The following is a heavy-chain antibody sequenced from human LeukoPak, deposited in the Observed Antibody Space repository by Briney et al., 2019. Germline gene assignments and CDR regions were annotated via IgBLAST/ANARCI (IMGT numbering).Heavy chain of an antibody. V-gene: IGHV3-48*01. J-gene: IGHJ4*02. CDR3: AKDRDQGAFDY. D-gene: IGHD2-2*01. CDR1: GFTFSSYS. Sequence: AGGSLRLSCAASGFTFSSYSMNWVRQAPGKGLEWVSYISSSSSTIYYADSVKGRFTISRDNSKNTLYLQMNSLRAEDTAVYYCAKDRDQGAFDYWGQGTLVTVSS. CDR2: ISSSSSTI.